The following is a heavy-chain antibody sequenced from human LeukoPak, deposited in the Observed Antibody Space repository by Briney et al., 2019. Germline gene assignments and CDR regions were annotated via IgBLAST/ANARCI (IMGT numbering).Heavy chain of an antibody. CDR3: ARWTTVLTD. D-gene: IGHD4-17*01. CDR1: GYTFTGYY. Sequence: EASLKVSCKASGYTFTGYYMHWVRQAPGQGLEWMGWIHPNSGGTNYAQKFQGRVTMTRDTSISTAYVEMSSLRSDDTAMYYCARWTTVLTDWGQGTMVIVSS. J-gene: IGHJ3*01. CDR2: IHPNSGGT. V-gene: IGHV1-2*02.